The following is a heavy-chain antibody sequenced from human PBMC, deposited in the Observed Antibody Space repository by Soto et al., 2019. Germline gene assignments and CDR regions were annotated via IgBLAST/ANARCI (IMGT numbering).Heavy chain of an antibody. J-gene: IGHJ4*02. V-gene: IGHV3-48*02. CDR3: ARDTSYGSSWYYYFDY. D-gene: IGHD6-13*01. CDR2: ISSSSGKI. Sequence: GGSLRLSCVASGFTLNGYAMNWVRQAPGKGLEWVSYISSSSGKIDYADSVKGRFTISRDNAKNSLFLQMNSLRDEDTAVYYCARDTSYGSSWYYYFDYWGQGT. CDR1: GFTLNGYA.